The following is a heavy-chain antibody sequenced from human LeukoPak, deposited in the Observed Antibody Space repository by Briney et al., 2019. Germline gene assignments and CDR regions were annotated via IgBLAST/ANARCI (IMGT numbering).Heavy chain of an antibody. D-gene: IGHD6-19*01. Sequence: GGSLRLSCAASGFTFSSYGMHWVRQAPGKGLEWVAFIRYDGSNKYYADSVKGRFTISRDNVKNTLYLQMNSLRAEDMAVYYCAGSRSGWYTGFDIWGQGTTVTVSS. J-gene: IGHJ3*02. CDR2: IRYDGSNK. CDR1: GFTFSSYG. CDR3: AGSRSGWYTGFDI. V-gene: IGHV3-30*02.